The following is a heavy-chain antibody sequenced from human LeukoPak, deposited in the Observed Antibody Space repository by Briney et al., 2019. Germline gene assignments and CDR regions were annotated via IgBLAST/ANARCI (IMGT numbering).Heavy chain of an antibody. J-gene: IGHJ5*02. CDR1: GGSISSSSYY. V-gene: IGHV4-39*01. D-gene: IGHD3-10*01. CDR2: IYYSGST. CDR3: ARYSYYYGSGTENWFDP. Sequence: SETLSLTCTVSGGSISSSSYYWGWIRQPPGKGLEWIGSIYYSGSTYYNPSLKSRVTISVDTSKNQFSLKLSSVTAADTAVYYCARYSYYYGSGTENWFDPWGQGTLVTVSS.